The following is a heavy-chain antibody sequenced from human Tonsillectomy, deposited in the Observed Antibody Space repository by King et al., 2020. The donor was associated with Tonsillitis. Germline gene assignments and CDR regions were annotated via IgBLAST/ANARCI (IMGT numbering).Heavy chain of an antibody. D-gene: IGHD5-12*01. CDR2: IYPGDSDT. J-gene: IGHJ4*02. V-gene: IGHV5-51*01. CDR3: ARQGYSGYASRNFDY. Sequence: QLVQSGAEVKKPGESLKISCKGSGYSFTSYWIGWVRQMPGKGLEWMGIIYPGDSDTRYSPYFQGQVTISADTSISTAYLQWSSLKASDTAMYYCARQGYSGYASRNFDYWGQGTLVTVSS. CDR1: GYSFTSYW.